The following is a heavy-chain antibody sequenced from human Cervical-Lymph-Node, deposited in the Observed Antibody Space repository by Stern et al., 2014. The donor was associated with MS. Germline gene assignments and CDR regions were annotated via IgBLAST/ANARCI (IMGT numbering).Heavy chain of an antibody. D-gene: IGHD2-15*01. Sequence: VQLVESGGGVVQPGMSLRLSCATSGFTFSRYGMHWVRQAPGKGLEWVAFIWFDGSNKYYGDSVEGRFTVSRDNSKNTLYLQMDSLRAEDTAVYYCATDGRCGGNCYLFENWGQGSLVSVSS. J-gene: IGHJ4*02. CDR1: GFTFSRYG. CDR2: IWFDGSNK. V-gene: IGHV3-33*01. CDR3: ATDGRCGGNCYLFEN.